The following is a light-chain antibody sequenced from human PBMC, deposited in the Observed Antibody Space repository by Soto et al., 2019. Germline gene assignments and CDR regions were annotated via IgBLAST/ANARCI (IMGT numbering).Light chain of an antibody. CDR2: LGS. CDR3: MQALQTRT. V-gene: IGKV2-28*01. Sequence: DIVMTQSPLSLPVTPGEPASISCRSSQSLLDSNGYNYLDWYLQKPGQSPQLLIYLGSNRASGVPDRFSGRGSVTDFTLKISRVEAEDVGVYYCMQALQTRTFGQGPKVEIK. J-gene: IGKJ1*01. CDR1: QSLLDSNGYNY.